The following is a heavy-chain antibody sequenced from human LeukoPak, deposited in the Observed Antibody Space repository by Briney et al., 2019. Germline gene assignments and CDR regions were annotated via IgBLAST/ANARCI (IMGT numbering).Heavy chain of an antibody. CDR2: INADGSTT. CDR1: GLTFSSYS. V-gene: IGHV3-74*01. J-gene: IGHJ3*01. CDR3: VVVVEPPDSDGFDV. Sequence: GGSLRLSCAASGLTFSSYSMNWVRQAPGKGLVWVSLINADGSTTTYADSVKGRFTISRDNARNTLSLQMNSLTIEDTAVYYCVVVVEPPDSDGFDVWGQGTMITVSS. D-gene: IGHD1-14*01.